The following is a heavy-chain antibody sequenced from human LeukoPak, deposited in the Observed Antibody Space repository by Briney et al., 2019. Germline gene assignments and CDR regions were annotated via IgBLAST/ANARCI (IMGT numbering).Heavy chain of an antibody. Sequence: PSETLSLTCTVSGGSISSYYWSWIRQPPGKGLEWIGEINHSGSTNYNPSLKSRVTISVDTSKNQFSLKLSSVTAADTAVYYCASIPLGFWSGYYYFDYWGQGTLVTVSS. CDR3: ASIPLGFWSGYYYFDY. J-gene: IGHJ4*02. CDR1: GGSISSYY. D-gene: IGHD3-3*01. V-gene: IGHV4-34*01. CDR2: INHSGST.